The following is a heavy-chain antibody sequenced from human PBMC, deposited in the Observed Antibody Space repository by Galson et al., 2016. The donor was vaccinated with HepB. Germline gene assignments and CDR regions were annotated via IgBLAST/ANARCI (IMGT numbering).Heavy chain of an antibody. CDR3: ATGNGYNGGPLHY. J-gene: IGHJ4*02. Sequence: PVKVSCKASGYTYTSYYMHWVRQAPGRGLEWMGLVHPSGDTTIYARNFQGRVTVTRDTSASSVYIEVSSLKSEDTAVYYCATGNGYNGGPLHYWGQGTLVTVSS. CDR2: VHPSGDTT. D-gene: IGHD5-24*01. CDR1: GYTYTSYY. V-gene: IGHV1-46*01.